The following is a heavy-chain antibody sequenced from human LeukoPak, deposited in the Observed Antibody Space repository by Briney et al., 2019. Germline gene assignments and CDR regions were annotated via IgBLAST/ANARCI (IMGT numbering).Heavy chain of an antibody. CDR2: ISGSGGST. V-gene: IGHV3-23*01. CDR3: AKKGVVVVAATLYYFDY. Sequence: GGSLRLSCAASGFTFSSYAMSWVRQAPGKGLEWGSAISGSGGSTYYADSVKGRFTISIDNSKNTLYLQMNSLRAEDTAVYYCAKKGVVVVAATLYYFDYWGQGTLVTVSS. D-gene: IGHD2-15*01. CDR1: GFTFSSYA. J-gene: IGHJ4*02.